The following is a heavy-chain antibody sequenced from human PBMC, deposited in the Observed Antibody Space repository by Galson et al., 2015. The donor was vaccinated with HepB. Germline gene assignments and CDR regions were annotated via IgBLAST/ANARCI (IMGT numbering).Heavy chain of an antibody. Sequence: SLRLSCAASGFTYTYYGFHWVRQAPGKGLEWLAYDGHSGDSYADSVKGRFTTSRDSSKNTLYLQMNSLPVDDTAVYYCARDRHPWHIDYWGQGTLVTVSS. J-gene: IGHJ4*02. CDR1: GFTYTYYG. V-gene: IGHV3-33*01. CDR3: ARDRHPWHIDY. D-gene: IGHD5-12*01. CDR2: DGHSGD.